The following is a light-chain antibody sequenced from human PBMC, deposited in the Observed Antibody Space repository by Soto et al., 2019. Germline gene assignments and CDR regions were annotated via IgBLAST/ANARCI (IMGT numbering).Light chain of an antibody. CDR2: ATS. CDR1: QSVSSSY. CDR3: QQYGSSSWT. Sequence: EIVLTQSPGTLSLSPGERATLSCRASQSVSSSYLAWYLQKPGQPPRLVMYATSSRATGIPARFSGSGSGTDFTLTISRLEPEDLAVYYCQQYGSSSWTCGQGTKVAIK. J-gene: IGKJ1*01. V-gene: IGKV3-20*01.